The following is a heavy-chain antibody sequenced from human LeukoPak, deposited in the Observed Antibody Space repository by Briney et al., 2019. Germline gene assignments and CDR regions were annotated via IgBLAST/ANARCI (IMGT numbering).Heavy chain of an antibody. J-gene: IGHJ1*01. CDR2: ITGNSNYI. V-gene: IGHV3-21*01. CDR3: ARDDYGDYQGFQL. D-gene: IGHD4-17*01. CDR1: GFTFNTYN. Sequence: GGSLRLSCAASGFTFNTYNMNWVRQAPGKGLEWVSSITGNSNYIYYADSVKGRFTVSRDNAKNSLYLQMNSLTAEDTAVYFCARDDYGDYQGFQLWGQGTLVTVSS.